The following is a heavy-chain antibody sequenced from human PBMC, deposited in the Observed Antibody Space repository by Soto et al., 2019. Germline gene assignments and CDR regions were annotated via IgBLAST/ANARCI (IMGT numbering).Heavy chain of an antibody. CDR1: GGSFSGYY. Sequence: SETLSLTCAVYGGSFSGYYWSRIRQPPGKGLEWIGEINHSGSTNYNPSLKSRVTISVDTSKNQFYLKLSSVTAADTAVYYGARDLYGYYGFDDWGQGTLVTVSS. CDR3: ARDLYGYYGFDD. D-gene: IGHD4-17*01. V-gene: IGHV4-34*01. J-gene: IGHJ4*02. CDR2: INHSGST.